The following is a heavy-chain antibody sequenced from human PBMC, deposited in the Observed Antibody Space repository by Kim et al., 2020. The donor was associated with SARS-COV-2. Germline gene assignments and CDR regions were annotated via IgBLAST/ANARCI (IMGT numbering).Heavy chain of an antibody. CDR1: GFTFSTYA. J-gene: IGHJ3*02. V-gene: IGHV3-23*01. CDR3: AKALGRLDAFDI. D-gene: IGHD2-15*01. CDR2: ISGSGDST. Sequence: VGSLRLSCAASGFTFSTYAMTWVRQAPGEGLDWVSAISGSGDSTYYADSVKGRFTISRDNSKNTLYLQMNSLRAEDTAVYYCAKALGRLDAFDIWGQGTMVTVSS.